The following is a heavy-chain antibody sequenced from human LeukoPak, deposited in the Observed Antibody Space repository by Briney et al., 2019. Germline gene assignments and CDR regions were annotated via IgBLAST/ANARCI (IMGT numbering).Heavy chain of an antibody. Sequence: SVKVSCKASGGTFSSYAISWVRQAPGQGLDWMGGIIPIFGTANYAQKFQGRVTITADESTSTAYMELSSLRSEDTAVYYCASGYYYGSGSSDYWGQGTLVTVSS. J-gene: IGHJ4*02. D-gene: IGHD3-10*01. CDR3: ASGYYYGSGSSDY. CDR2: IIPIFGTA. CDR1: GGTFSSYA. V-gene: IGHV1-69*01.